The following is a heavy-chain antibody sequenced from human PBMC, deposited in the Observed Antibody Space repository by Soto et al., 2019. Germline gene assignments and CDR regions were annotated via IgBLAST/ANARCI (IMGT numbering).Heavy chain of an antibody. D-gene: IGHD3-10*01. CDR3: ASAPAYFGSELDS. CDR2: ISGGSGST. V-gene: IGHV3-23*01. CDR1: GFTFSSYA. Sequence: GGSLRLSCAASGFTFSSYAMSWVRQAPGKGLEWVSAISGGSGSTYYADSVKGRSTISRDNSKNTLYLQMNSLRAGDTAVYYCASAPAYFGSELDSWGQGTLVTVSS. J-gene: IGHJ4*02.